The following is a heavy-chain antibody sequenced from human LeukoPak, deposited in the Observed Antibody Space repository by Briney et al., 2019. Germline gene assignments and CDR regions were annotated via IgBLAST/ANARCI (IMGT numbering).Heavy chain of an antibody. CDR1: GFTFSDYY. Sequence: GGSLRLSCAASGFTFSDYYMSWIRQAPGKGLEWVSYISSSGSTIYYADSVKGRFTISRDNAKNSLYLQMDSLRSDDTALYYCTRAPSSGPFDYWGQGTLVTVSS. V-gene: IGHV3-11*01. J-gene: IGHJ4*02. CDR3: TRAPSSGPFDY. D-gene: IGHD3-22*01. CDR2: ISSSGSTI.